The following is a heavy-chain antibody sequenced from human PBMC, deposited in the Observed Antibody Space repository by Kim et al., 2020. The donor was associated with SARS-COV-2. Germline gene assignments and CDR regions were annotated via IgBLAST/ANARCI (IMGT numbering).Heavy chain of an antibody. J-gene: IGHJ4*02. D-gene: IGHD6-6*01. CDR1: GFTFSAYG. Sequence: GGSLRLSCAASGFTFSAYGMHWVRQAPGKGLEWVAVIWYDGSYKYYADSVKGRFTISRDNSENMLHLQMHSLRAEDTAVYYCVRDQSIAGRYFDYWGQGTLVTVSS. V-gene: IGHV3-33*01. CDR3: VRDQSIAGRYFDY. CDR2: IWYDGSYK.